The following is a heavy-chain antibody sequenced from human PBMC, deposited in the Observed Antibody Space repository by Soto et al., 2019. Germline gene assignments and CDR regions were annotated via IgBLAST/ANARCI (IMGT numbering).Heavy chain of an antibody. Sequence: QGQRVQSGAEVTKPGSSVKVSCKASGGTFSSYAISWVRQAPGQGLEWMGGIIPIFGTANYAQKFQGRVAITADESTSTAYMELSSLRSEDTAVYYCARYVLRYFDWLLGLDCWGPGTLGTVSS. V-gene: IGHV1-69*01. CDR2: IIPIFGTA. CDR3: ARYVLRYFDWLLGLDC. D-gene: IGHD3-9*01. CDR1: GGTFSSYA. J-gene: IGHJ4*02.